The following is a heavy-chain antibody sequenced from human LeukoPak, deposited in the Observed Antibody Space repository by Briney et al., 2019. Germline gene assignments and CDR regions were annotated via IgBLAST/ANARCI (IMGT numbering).Heavy chain of an antibody. CDR3: VKMAGPERRHYFDF. CDR2: INGRGDDN. Sequence: GGSLRLSCAGSGFTFSSHGMAWVRQDPGKGLDWVAGINGRGDDNYYAVSVKGRFTVSRDNSRNTLYLHMSALRAEDTAVYYCVKMAGPERRHYFDFWGPGILVSVSS. J-gene: IGHJ4*02. CDR1: GFTFSSHG. V-gene: IGHV3-23*01. D-gene: IGHD1-1*01.